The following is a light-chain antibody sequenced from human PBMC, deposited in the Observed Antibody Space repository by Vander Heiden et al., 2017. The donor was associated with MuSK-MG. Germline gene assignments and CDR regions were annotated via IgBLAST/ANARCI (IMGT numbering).Light chain of an antibody. CDR2: EVS. J-gene: IGLJ1*01. Sequence: QSALTQPASVSGSPGQSITIPCTGTSSDVGGYNYVSWYQQHPGKAPKLMIYEVSNRPSGVSNRFSGSKSGNTASLTISGFQAEDEADYYCSSYTSSSTQAFETGTKVTVL. V-gene: IGLV2-14*01. CDR3: SSYTSSSTQA. CDR1: SSDVGGYNY.